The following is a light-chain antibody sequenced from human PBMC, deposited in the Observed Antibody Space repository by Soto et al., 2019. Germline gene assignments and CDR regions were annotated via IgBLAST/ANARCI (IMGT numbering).Light chain of an antibody. Sequence: QSALTQPASVSGSPGQSITISCTGTSSDVGAYNYVSWYQQHPGKAPRPVIYDVSNRPSGVSSRFSGSKSGNTASLTISGLQAEDEADYYCSSLTRSSPYVFGTGTKVTVL. CDR3: SSLTRSSPYV. CDR2: DVS. J-gene: IGLJ1*01. CDR1: SSDVGAYNY. V-gene: IGLV2-14*01.